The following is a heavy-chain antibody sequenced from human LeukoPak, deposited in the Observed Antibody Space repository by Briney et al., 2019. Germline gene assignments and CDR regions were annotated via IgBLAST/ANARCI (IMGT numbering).Heavy chain of an antibody. J-gene: IGHJ4*02. CDR1: EFTFSSYW. V-gene: IGHV3-7*05. CDR2: INQDGSEK. CDR3: ARDKSYGDSEDY. Sequence: PGGSLRLSCVASEFTFSSYWMTWVRQAPGKGLEWVANINQDGSEKYYVDSVKGRFTISRDNAKNSLYLQMNSLRAEDTAVYYCARDKSYGDSEDYWGQGTLVTVSS. D-gene: IGHD4-17*01.